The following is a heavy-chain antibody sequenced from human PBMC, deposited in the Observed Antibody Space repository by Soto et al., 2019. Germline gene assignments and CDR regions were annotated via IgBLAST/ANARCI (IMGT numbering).Heavy chain of an antibody. J-gene: IGHJ6*04. CDR2: ISGSGGST. CDR3: AKGGIVVVAAPVDV. CDR1: GFTFSSYA. V-gene: IGHV3-23*01. D-gene: IGHD2-15*01. Sequence: GGSLRLSCAASGFTFSSYAMSWVRQAPGKGLEWVSAISGSGGSTYYADSVKGRFTISRDNSKNTLYLQMNSLRAEDTAVYYCAKGGIVVVAAPVDVWGKGTTVTVSS.